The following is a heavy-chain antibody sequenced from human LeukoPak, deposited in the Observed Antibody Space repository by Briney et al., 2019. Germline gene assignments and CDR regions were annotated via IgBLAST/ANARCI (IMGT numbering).Heavy chain of an antibody. CDR2: IYYTGST. Sequence: PSETLSLTCTVSGGSINNYYWSWVRQPPGAGLEWLAYIYYTGSTNYNPSLKTRLTISVDTSKNQFSLRLNSVTAADTAVYYCARETTDNGSNWFDPWGQGTLVTVSS. V-gene: IGHV4-59*12. CDR1: GGSINNYY. CDR3: ARETTDNGSNWFDP. J-gene: IGHJ5*02. D-gene: IGHD1-1*01.